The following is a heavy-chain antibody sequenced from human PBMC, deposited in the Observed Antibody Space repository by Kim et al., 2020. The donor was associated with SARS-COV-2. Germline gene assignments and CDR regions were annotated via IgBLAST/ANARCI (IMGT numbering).Heavy chain of an antibody. D-gene: IGHD3-16*01. CDR1: GFSFSDSW. CDR2: TDPDGGVT. V-gene: IGHV3-74*01. J-gene: IGHJ4*02. CDR3: SRELGGAGDY. Sequence: GGSLRLSCGASGFSFSDSWMHWVRQVPGKGLVWVARTDPDGGVTNYADSVKGRFTISRDNAKNILYLQMNSLRPEDTAIYYCSRELGGAGDYWGQGTLVTVSS.